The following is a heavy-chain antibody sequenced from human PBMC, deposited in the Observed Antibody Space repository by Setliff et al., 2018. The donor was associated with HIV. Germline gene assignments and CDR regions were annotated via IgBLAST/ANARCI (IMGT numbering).Heavy chain of an antibody. Sequence: GESLKISCKGSGYRFTNYWIGWVRQMPGKGLEWMGIINPGDFDIRYSPSFQVQVTISADESISTAYLQGRSLKASDTAISYCAKKGGDQWLFGGYAFDIWGQGTMVTVSS. J-gene: IGHJ3*02. CDR3: AKKGGDQWLFGGYAFDI. CDR2: INPGDFDI. V-gene: IGHV5-51*01. D-gene: IGHD3-22*01. CDR1: GYRFTNYW.